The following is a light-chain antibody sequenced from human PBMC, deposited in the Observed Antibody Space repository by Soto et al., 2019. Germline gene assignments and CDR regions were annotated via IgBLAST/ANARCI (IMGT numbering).Light chain of an antibody. CDR2: GAS. J-gene: IGKJ2*01. CDR3: QQYTNWPPAT. V-gene: IGKV3-15*01. Sequence: EIVMTQSPATLSVSPGERATLSCRASQSVSSNLAWYQQKPGQAPRLLINGASTRATGIPARFSGSGSGTEFTLTISSLQFEDFVVYYCQQYTNWPPATFGQGTKLEIK. CDR1: QSVSSN.